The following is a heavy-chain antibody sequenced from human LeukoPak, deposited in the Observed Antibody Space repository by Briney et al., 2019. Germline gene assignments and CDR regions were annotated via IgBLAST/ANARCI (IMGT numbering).Heavy chain of an antibody. CDR3: ARSQPLHIIAAAGYYYYYGMDV. CDR2: INPNSGGT. J-gene: IGHJ6*02. CDR1: GYTLTELS. Sequence: ASVKVSCKVSGYTLTELSMHWVRQAPGQGLEWMGWINPNSGGTNYAQKFQGRVTMTRDTSISTAYMELSRLRSDDTAVYYCARSQPLHIIAAAGYYYYYGMDVWGQGTTVTVSS. V-gene: IGHV1-2*02. D-gene: IGHD6-13*01.